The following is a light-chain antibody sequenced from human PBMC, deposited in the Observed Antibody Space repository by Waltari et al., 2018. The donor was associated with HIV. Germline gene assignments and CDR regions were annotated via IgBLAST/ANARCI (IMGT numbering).Light chain of an antibody. V-gene: IGLV3-10*01. CDR2: EYF. CDR3: YSTDSSGNHRGV. Sequence: SYELTQPPSVSVSPGQTARITCSGDALSKKYAYWYQQKSGQAPVLVIYEYFKRPAGIPESFSGSSSGTMATLTISGAQVEDEADYYCYSTDSSGNHRGVFGGGTKLTVL. J-gene: IGLJ2*01. CDR1: ALSKKY.